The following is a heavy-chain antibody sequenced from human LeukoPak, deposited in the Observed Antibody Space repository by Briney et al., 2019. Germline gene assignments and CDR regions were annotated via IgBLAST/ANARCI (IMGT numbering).Heavy chain of an antibody. Sequence: ASVKVSCKASGHTFTNYAMNWVRQAPGQGLEWMGWINTNTGNPTYAQGFTGRFVFSLDTSVNTAYLQISSLKAEDTAVYYCASRYCRGGNCYENWYFDLWGRGTLVTVSS. CDR3: ASRYCRGGNCYENWYFDL. CDR2: INTNTGNP. V-gene: IGHV7-4-1*02. D-gene: IGHD2-15*01. J-gene: IGHJ2*01. CDR1: GHTFTNYA.